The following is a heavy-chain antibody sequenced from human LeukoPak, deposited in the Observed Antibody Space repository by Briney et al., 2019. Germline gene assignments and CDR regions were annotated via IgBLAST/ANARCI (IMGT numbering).Heavy chain of an antibody. CDR2: INYSGGT. Sequence: MASQTLSLTCTVSGGSISSDNYQWSWIRQPPGKGLEWIGYINYSGGTYYNPSLKSRVTISVDTFKNHFSLKLSSVTAADTAVYYCARYGSGSTWFDPWGQGTLVTVSS. D-gene: IGHD3-10*01. CDR3: ARYGSGSTWFDP. CDR1: GGSISSDNYQ. J-gene: IGHJ5*02. V-gene: IGHV4-30-4*01.